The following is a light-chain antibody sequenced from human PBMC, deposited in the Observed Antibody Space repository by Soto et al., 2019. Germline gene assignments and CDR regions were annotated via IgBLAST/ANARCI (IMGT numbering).Light chain of an antibody. CDR3: QQYGDSPPT. Sequence: EIVMTQSPATLSVSPGERATLSCRASQSVGSHLAWYQQRPGQAPRLLIYGASYRATGIPARFSGSGSGTDFTLTISRLEPEDFAVYYCQQYGDSPPTFGGGTKVEIK. J-gene: IGKJ4*01. CDR2: GAS. CDR1: QSVGSH. V-gene: IGKV3-15*01.